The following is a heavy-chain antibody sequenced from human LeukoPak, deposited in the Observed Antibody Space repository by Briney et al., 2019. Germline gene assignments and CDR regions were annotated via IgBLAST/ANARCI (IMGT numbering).Heavy chain of an antibody. CDR3: ARGWHSGRYPYYMDV. Sequence: GGSLRLSCAASGFTFRSYAMTWVRQAPGKGLEWVSAISGSGGSTYYADSVKGRFTISRDNSKNTLYLQMNSLRAEDTALYHCARGWHSGRYPYYMDVWGKGTTVTVSS. J-gene: IGHJ6*03. CDR2: ISGSGGST. D-gene: IGHD1-26*01. CDR1: GFTFRSYA. V-gene: IGHV3-23*01.